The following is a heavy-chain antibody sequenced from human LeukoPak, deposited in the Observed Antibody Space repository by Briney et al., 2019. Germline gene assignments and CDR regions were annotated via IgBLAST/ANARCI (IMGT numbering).Heavy chain of an antibody. J-gene: IGHJ4*02. CDR2: ISGPGDTT. CDR1: GFTFSSYA. CDR3: AKQRSEVPTAAANY. V-gene: IGHV3-23*01. Sequence: GGSLRLSCATSGFTFSSYAMSWVRQAPGKGLEWVSGISGPGDTTYYAESVKGRFTISRDNSKNTLFLQMNSLRADDTAVYYCAKQRSEVPTAAANYWGRGTLVTVSP. D-gene: IGHD2-2*01.